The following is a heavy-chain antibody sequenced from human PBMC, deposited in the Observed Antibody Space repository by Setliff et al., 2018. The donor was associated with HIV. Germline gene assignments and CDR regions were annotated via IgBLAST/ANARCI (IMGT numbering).Heavy chain of an antibody. CDR3: AKTAYKHQYYYASSGYLDF. J-gene: IGHJ4*02. D-gene: IGHD3-22*01. CDR1: RFTFSSYA. Sequence: PGGSLRLSCAASRFTFSSYAMSWVRQAPGKGLEWVSGISGSDGSTYYADSVKGRFTISRDNSKNTLFLQMNSLRAEGTAIYYCAKTAYKHQYYYASSGYLDFGGQ. CDR2: ISGSDGST. V-gene: IGHV3-23*01.